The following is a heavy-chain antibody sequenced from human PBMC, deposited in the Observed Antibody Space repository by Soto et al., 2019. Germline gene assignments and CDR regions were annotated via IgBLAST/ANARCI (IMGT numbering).Heavy chain of an antibody. CDR3: ARSLPGIAVADTKPLDY. J-gene: IGHJ4*02. Sequence: QVQLVQSGAEVKKPGSSVKVSCKASGGTFSSYAISWVRQAPGQGLEWMGGIIPIFGTANYAQKFQGRVTITADESTSTAYIELSSLRSEDTAVYYCARSLPGIAVADTKPLDYWGQGTLVTVSS. D-gene: IGHD6-19*01. CDR2: IIPIFGTA. CDR1: GGTFSSYA. V-gene: IGHV1-69*01.